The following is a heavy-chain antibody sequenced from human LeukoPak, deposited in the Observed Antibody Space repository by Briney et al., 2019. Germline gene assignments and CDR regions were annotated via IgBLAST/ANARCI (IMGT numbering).Heavy chain of an antibody. V-gene: IGHV3-13*01. CDR1: GFTFSSYD. Sequence: GGSLRLSCAASGFTFSSYDMHWVRQATGKGLEWVSAIGTAGDTYYPGSVKGRFTISRENAKNSLYLQMNSPRAGDTAVYYCARGPKGDYYYYYYMDVWGKGTTVTVSS. CDR2: IGTAGDT. J-gene: IGHJ6*03. CDR3: ARGPKGDYYYYYYMDV.